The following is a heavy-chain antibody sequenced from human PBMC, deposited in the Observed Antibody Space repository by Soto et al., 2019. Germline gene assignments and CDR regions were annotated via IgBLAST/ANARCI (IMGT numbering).Heavy chain of an antibody. CDR3: AKDGATCGGDCYFRSPFGF. CDR1: GFTFRSNA. J-gene: IGHJ4*02. D-gene: IGHD2-21*02. CDR2: ISSSGGFT. V-gene: IGHV3-23*01. Sequence: EVQVLESGGGLVQPGGSLRLSCAVSGFTFRSNAMSWVRQAPGKGLESVSAISSSGGFTYYPESVKGRFTISRDNSRNTLYLEMTSLRADDTAVYFCAKDGATCGGDCYFRSPFGFWGQGTLVTVSS.